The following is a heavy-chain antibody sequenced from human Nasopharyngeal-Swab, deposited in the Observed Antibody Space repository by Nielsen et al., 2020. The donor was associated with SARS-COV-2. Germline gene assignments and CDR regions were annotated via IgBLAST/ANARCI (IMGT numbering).Heavy chain of an antibody. J-gene: IGHJ6*02. CDR1: GFTFSAYY. D-gene: IGHD4-17*01. Sequence: GESLKISCAASGFTFSAYYMSWIRQAPGKGLEWVSYISSSGSTIYYADSVKGRFTISRDNAKNSLYLQMNSLRAEDTTVYYCARDQTTVTTFYGMDVWGQGTTVTVSS. V-gene: IGHV3-11*01. CDR3: ARDQTTVTTFYGMDV. CDR2: ISSSGSTI.